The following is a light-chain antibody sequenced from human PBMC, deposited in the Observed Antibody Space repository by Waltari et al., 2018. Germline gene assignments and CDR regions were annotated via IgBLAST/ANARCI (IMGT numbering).Light chain of an antibody. CDR2: WAS. CDR3: QQYYSPPWT. Sequence: DIVMTQSPDSLAVSLGERATINCKSSQSVFYTSNNQNYLAWYQQKPGQPPKLLFYWASTRESGVPDRFSGSGSGTDFTLTISGLQAEDVAVYYCQQYYSPPWTFGQGTQVEIK. CDR1: QSVFYTSNNQNY. V-gene: IGKV4-1*01. J-gene: IGKJ1*01.